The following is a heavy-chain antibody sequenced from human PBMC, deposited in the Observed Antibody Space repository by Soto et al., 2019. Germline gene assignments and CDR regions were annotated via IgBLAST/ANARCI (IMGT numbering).Heavy chain of an antibody. J-gene: IGHJ3*02. CDR1: GFTFSSYG. Sequence: QVQLVESGGGVVQPGRSLRLSCAASGFTFSSYGMHWVRQAPGKGLEWVAVISYDGSNKYYADSMKGRFTISRDNSKNTLYLQMNSLRAEDTAVYYCAKDQGAGGPLWFGELMGAFDIWGQGTMVTVSS. D-gene: IGHD3-10*01. V-gene: IGHV3-30*18. CDR2: ISYDGSNK. CDR3: AKDQGAGGPLWFGELMGAFDI.